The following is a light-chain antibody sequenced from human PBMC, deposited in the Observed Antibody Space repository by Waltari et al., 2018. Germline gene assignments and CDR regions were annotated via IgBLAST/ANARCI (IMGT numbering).Light chain of an antibody. V-gene: IGKV3-15*01. CDR1: QSVNSN. CDR3: QQYSTWPPWT. Sequence: DIVTTQSPATLSVSPGERATLSCRTSQSVNSNFAWYQQKPGQAPRLLVFGASTRATGIPARFTGSGSGTEFTLTISSLQSEDFAIYYCQQYSTWPPWTFGQGTKVDIK. J-gene: IGKJ1*01. CDR2: GAS.